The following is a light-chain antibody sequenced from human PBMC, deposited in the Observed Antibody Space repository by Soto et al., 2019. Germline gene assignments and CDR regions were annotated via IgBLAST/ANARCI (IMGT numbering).Light chain of an antibody. CDR1: SSDVGGYNY. V-gene: IGLV2-14*01. CDR3: CSYTSSSTYV. CDR2: DVS. Sequence: QSALTQPASVSGSPGQSITISCTGTSSDVGGYNYVSWYQQHPGKAPKLMIYDVSNRPSGVSNRFSGSKSGNTASLTISGIQADYEADYYCCSYTSSSTYVFGTGTKVTVL. J-gene: IGLJ1*01.